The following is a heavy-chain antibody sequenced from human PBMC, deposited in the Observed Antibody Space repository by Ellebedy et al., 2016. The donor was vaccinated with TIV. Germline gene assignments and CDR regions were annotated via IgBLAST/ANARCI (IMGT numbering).Heavy chain of an antibody. D-gene: IGHD3-10*01. CDR3: ATGMVRGVMGFDY. CDR1: GFTFDDYA. CDR2: ISWDGGST. Sequence: GGSLRLSXAASGFTFDDYAMHWVRQAPGKGLEWVSLISWDGGSTYYADSVKGRFTISRDNSKNSLYLQMNSLRAEDTALYYCATGMVRGVMGFDYWGQGTLVTVSS. V-gene: IGHV3-43D*03. J-gene: IGHJ4*02.